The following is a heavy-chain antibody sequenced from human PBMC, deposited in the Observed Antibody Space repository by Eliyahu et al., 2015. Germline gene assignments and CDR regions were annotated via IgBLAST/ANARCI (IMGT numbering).Heavy chain of an antibody. Sequence: QVQLVESGGGLVKPGGSLRLSCAAXGFSFSYYYMSWTRQAPGKGLEWVSYITSSRSTXYYADSVKGRFTISRDNAKSSLYLQMNSLRAEDTAVYYCARVPPFRDGYINYFDYWGQGTLGHRLL. CDR3: ARVPPFRDGYINYFDY. CDR2: ITSSRSTX. J-gene: IGHJ4*02. CDR1: GFSFSYYY. V-gene: IGHV3-11*01. D-gene: IGHD5-24*01.